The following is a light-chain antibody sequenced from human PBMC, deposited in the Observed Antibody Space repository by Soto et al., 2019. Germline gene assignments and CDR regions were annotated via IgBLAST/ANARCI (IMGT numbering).Light chain of an antibody. CDR1: NIGSKS. CDR3: QVWNTSSDHPVV. V-gene: IGLV3-21*04. CDR2: YDS. Sequence: SYELTQPPSVSVAPGKTARITCGGNNIGSKSVHWSQQKQKPGQAPVLVIYYDSDRPSGIPERFSGSNSGNTATLTISRVEAGDEADSYCQVWNTSSDHPVVFGGGTKVTVL. J-gene: IGLJ2*01.